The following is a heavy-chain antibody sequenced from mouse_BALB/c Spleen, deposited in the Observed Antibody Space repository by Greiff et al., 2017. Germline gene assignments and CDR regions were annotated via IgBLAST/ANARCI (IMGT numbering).Heavy chain of an antibody. CDR2: IWGDGST. D-gene: IGHD2-3*01. Sequence: QVQLKESGPGLVAPSQSLSITCTVSGFSLTGYGVNWVRQPPGKGLEWLGMIWGDGSTDYNSALKSRLSISKDNSKSQVFLKMNSLLTDDTARYYCARDLYDHYYAMDYWGQGTSVTVSS. CDR1: GFSLTGYG. CDR3: ARDLYDHYYAMDY. J-gene: IGHJ4*01. V-gene: IGHV2-6-7*01.